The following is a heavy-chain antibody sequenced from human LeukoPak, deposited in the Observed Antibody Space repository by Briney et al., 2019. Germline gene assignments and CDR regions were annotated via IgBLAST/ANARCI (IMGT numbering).Heavy chain of an antibody. CDR2: ISGSGGST. CDR3: AKDGRVAVAATGYYGMDV. V-gene: IGHV3-23*01. CDR1: GFTFSSYA. J-gene: IGHJ6*02. Sequence: PGASLRLSCAASGFTFSSYAMSWVRQAPGKGLEWVSAISGSGGSTNYADSVKGRFTISRDNSKSTLYLQMNSLRAEDTAVYYCAKDGRVAVAATGYYGMDVWGQGTTVTVSS. D-gene: IGHD6-19*01.